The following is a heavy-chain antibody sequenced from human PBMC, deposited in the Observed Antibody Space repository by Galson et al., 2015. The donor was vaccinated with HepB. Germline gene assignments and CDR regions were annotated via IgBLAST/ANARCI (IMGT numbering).Heavy chain of an antibody. V-gene: IGHV3-30*04. CDR2: ISYDGGDE. J-gene: IGHJ3*02. Sequence: SLRLSCAASGFTFSSYSMHWVRQAPGKGLDWVAVISYDGGDECYTDSVKGRFTISRDNSKNTLYLQMNSLRAEDTAVYHCARYYYDSNGYFGVLGAFDIWAKGQWSPSLQ. D-gene: IGHD3-22*01. CDR1: GFTFSSYS. CDR3: ARYYYDSNGYFGVLGAFDI.